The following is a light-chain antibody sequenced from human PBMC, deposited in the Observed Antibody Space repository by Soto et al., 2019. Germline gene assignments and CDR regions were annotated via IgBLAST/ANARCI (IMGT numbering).Light chain of an antibody. CDR1: SSDVGGCNY. CDR3: SSYTSSRAYV. J-gene: IGLJ1*01. V-gene: IGLV2-14*01. CDR2: EVS. Sequence: QSALTQPASVSGAPGQSITISCPGNSSDVGGCNYVSWYQQQSGKAPKLMIHEVSNRPSGVSNRFSASKSVNTASRTTSGLQAEDEADYYCSSYTSSRAYVVGIGTKVTVL.